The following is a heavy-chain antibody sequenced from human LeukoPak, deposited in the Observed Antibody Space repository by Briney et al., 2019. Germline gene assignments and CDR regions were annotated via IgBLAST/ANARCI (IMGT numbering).Heavy chain of an antibody. Sequence: ASVKVSCKASGYTFTGYYMHWVRQAPGQGLEWMGWINPNSGGTNYAQKFQGWVTMTRDTSISTAYMELSRLRSGDTAVYYCARAEGDYEDYYYYYGMDVWGQGTTVTVSS. D-gene: IGHD4-17*01. CDR1: GYTFTGYY. J-gene: IGHJ6*02. CDR2: INPNSGGT. CDR3: ARAEGDYEDYYYYYGMDV. V-gene: IGHV1-2*04.